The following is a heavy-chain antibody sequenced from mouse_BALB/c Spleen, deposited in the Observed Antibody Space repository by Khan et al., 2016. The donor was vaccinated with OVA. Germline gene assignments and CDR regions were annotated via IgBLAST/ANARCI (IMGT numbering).Heavy chain of an antibody. D-gene: IGHD2-4*01. Sequence: EVQLQESGPGLVKPSQSLSLTCTVTGYSITSEFAWNWIRQFPGNKLEWMGYISYSGNTRYNSSLKSLISITRDTSRNQFFLQLNSVTTEDTATYYCARKDYYDYDPFPYWGQGTLVTVSA. CDR2: ISYSGNT. J-gene: IGHJ3*01. CDR3: ARKDYYDYDPFPY. V-gene: IGHV3-2*02. CDR1: GYSITSEFA.